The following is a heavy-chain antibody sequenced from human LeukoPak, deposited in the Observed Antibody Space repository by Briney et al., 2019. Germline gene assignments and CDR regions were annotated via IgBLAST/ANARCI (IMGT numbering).Heavy chain of an antibody. Sequence: PGGSLRLSCSASGFTFSSYGMSWFRQAPGNRLDLFSSISGSCGSTYYADSVKGRFTISRDNSKNTLYLQMNSLRAEDTAVYYCAKDTSRGYFDYWGQGTLVTVSS. D-gene: IGHD3-10*01. CDR3: AKDTSRGYFDY. V-gene: IGHV3-23*01. J-gene: IGHJ4*02. CDR1: GFTFSSYG. CDR2: ISGSCGST.